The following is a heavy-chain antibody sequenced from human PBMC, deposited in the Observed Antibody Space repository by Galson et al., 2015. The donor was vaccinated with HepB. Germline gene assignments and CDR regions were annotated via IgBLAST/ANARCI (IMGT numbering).Heavy chain of an antibody. Sequence: SLRLSCAASGFTFGNYAMSWFRQAPGKGLEWVGFIRSKAYGGTTEYAASVKGRFTISRDDSKSIAYLQMNSLKTEDTAVYYCTRALGGWGAHGGFDYWGQGTLVTVSS. CDR1: GFTFGNYA. CDR3: TRALGGWGAHGGFDY. V-gene: IGHV3-49*03. CDR2: IRSKAYGGTT. D-gene: IGHD1-26*01. J-gene: IGHJ4*02.